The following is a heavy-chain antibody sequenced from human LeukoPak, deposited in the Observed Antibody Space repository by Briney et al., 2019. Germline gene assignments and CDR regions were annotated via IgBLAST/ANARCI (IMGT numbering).Heavy chain of an antibody. J-gene: IGHJ6*03. CDR2: ISGSGDST. CDR3: AKAADDILTGYYRPYYYYYMDV. D-gene: IGHD3-9*01. Sequence: GGTLRLSCAASGFTFSSYGMSWVRQAPGKGLEWVSVISGSGDSTYYADSVKGRFTISRDNSKNTLYLQMNSLRAEDTAVYYCAKAADDILTGYYRPYYYYYMDVWGKGTTVTVSS. CDR1: GFTFSSYG. V-gene: IGHV3-23*01.